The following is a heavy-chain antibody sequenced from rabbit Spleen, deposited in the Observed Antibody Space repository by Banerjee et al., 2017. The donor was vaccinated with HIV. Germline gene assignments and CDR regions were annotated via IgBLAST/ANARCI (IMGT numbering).Heavy chain of an antibody. J-gene: IGHJ6*01. V-gene: IGHV1S45*01. CDR2: IGAGSSGST. Sequence: QEQLEESGGGLVKPEGSLTLTCKASGFDFSNKAVMCWVRQAPGKGLEWIACIGAGSSGSTYSATWAKGRFTISKTSSTTVTLQMTSLTAADTATYFCARDTGTSFSTYGMDLWGPGTLVTVS. D-gene: IGHD8-1*01. CDR3: ARDTGTSFSTYGMDL. CDR1: GFDFSNKAV.